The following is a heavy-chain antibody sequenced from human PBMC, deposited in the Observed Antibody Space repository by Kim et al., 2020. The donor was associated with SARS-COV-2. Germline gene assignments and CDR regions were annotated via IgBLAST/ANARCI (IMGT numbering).Heavy chain of an antibody. CDR1: GYTFTSYG. V-gene: IGHV1-18*01. CDR2: ISAYNGNT. D-gene: IGHD5-18*01. CDR3: ARDGYSYGSAHGMDV. Sequence: ASVKVSCKASGYTFTSYGISWVRQAPGQGLEWMGWISAYNGNTNYAQKLQGRVTMTTDTSTSTAYMELRSLRSDDTAVYYCARDGYSYGSAHGMDVWGQGTTVTVSS. J-gene: IGHJ6*02.